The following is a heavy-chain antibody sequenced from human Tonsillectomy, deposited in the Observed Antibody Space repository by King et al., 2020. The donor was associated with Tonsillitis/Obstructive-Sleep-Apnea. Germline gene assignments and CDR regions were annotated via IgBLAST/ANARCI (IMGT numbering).Heavy chain of an antibody. D-gene: IGHD6-19*01. Sequence: HVQLQESGPGLVKPSETLSLTCTVSGGSISSYYWSWIRQPPGKGLEWIGYIYYSGSTNYNPSLKSRVTISVETSKNQFSLKLSSVTAADTAVYYCARDLAVAAHGAFDIWGQGTMVTVSS. CDR2: IYYSGST. J-gene: IGHJ3*02. CDR1: GGSISSYY. V-gene: IGHV4-59*01. CDR3: ARDLAVAAHGAFDI.